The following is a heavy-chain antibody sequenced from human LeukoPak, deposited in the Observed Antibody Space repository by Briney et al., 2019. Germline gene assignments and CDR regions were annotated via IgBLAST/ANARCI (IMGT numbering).Heavy chain of an antibody. D-gene: IGHD2-8*02. Sequence: PSETLSLTCTVSGGSISSYYWSWIRQPAGKGLEWIGRIYTSGSTNYNPSLKSRVTMSVDTSKNQFSLKLSSVTAAVTAVYYCARGGYCTGGVCYLDYWGQGTLVTVSS. CDR2: IYTSGST. V-gene: IGHV4-4*07. CDR1: GGSISSYY. J-gene: IGHJ4*02. CDR3: ARGGYCTGGVCYLDY.